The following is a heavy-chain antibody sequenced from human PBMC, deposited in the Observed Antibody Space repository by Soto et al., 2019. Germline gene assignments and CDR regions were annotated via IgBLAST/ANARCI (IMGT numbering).Heavy chain of an antibody. J-gene: IGHJ4*02. D-gene: IGHD5-12*01. V-gene: IGHV3-21*01. Sequence: EVQLVESGGGLVKPGGSLRLSCAASGFTFSSYSMNWVRQAPGKGLVWVSSISSSSSYIYYADSVKGRFTISRDNAKNSLYLQMNSLRAEDTAVYYCARNAYEMATTAYYFDCWGQGTLVTVSS. CDR2: ISSSSSYI. CDR3: ARNAYEMATTAYYFDC. CDR1: GFTFSSYS.